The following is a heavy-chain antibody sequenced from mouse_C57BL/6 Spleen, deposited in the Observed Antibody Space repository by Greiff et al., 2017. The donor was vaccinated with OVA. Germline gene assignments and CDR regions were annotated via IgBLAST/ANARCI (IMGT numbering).Heavy chain of an antibody. Sequence: QVQLQQPGAELVRPGSSVKLSCKASGYTFTSYWMHWVKQRPIQGLEWIGNIDPSDSETHYNQKFKDKATLTVDKSSSTAYMQLSSLISEDSAVYYCARNGNYPHWYFDVWGTGTTVTVSS. CDR2: IDPSDSET. CDR3: ARNGNYPHWYFDV. D-gene: IGHD2-1*01. CDR1: GYTFTSYW. J-gene: IGHJ1*03. V-gene: IGHV1-52*01.